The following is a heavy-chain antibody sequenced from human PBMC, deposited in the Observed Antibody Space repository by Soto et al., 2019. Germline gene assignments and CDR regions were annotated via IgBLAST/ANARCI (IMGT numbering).Heavy chain of an antibody. CDR3: ARALFGDCSSTSCFPFGY. D-gene: IGHD2-2*03. CDR2: INPNSGGT. Sequence: ASVKVSCKASGYTFTGYYMHWVRQAPGQGLEWMGWINPNSGGTNYAQKFQGWVTMTRDTSISTAYMELSRLRSDDTAVYYCARALFGDCSSTSCFPFGYWGQGALVTVSS. J-gene: IGHJ4*02. V-gene: IGHV1-2*04. CDR1: GYTFTGYY.